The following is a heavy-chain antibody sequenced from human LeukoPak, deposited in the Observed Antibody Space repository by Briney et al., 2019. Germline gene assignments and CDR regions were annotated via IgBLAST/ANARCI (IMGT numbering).Heavy chain of an antibody. Sequence: SETLSLTCTVSGYSISSGYYWGWIRQPPGKGLEWIGSIYHSGSTYYNPSLKSRVTISVDTSKIQFSLRLTSVTAADTAVYYCARSRGWLQSHPLDYWGQGTLVTVSS. CDR2: IYHSGST. CDR3: ARSRGWLQSHPLDY. J-gene: IGHJ4*02. D-gene: IGHD5-24*01. CDR1: GYSISSGYY. V-gene: IGHV4-38-2*02.